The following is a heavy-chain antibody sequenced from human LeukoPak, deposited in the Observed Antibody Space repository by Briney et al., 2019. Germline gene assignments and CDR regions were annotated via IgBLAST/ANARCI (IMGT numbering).Heavy chain of an antibody. CDR3: ARYLGGRNAFDI. D-gene: IGHD3-16*01. J-gene: IGHJ3*02. Sequence: GGSLRLSCAASGFTFSYYWVHWVRQAPGKGLVWVSGINDDGSSTSYADSVNGRFTISRDNSKDTLYLQMSSLRVEDTAAYYCARYLGGRNAFDIWGQGTMVTVSS. CDR1: GFTFSYYW. V-gene: IGHV3-74*01. CDR2: INDDGSST.